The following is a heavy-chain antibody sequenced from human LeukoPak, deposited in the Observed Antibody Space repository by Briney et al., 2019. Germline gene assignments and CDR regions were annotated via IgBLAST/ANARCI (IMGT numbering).Heavy chain of an antibody. V-gene: IGHV1-2*02. J-gene: IGHJ4*02. Sequence: ASVKVSCKASGYTFTGYYMHWVRQAPGQGLEWMGWINPNSGGTNYAQKFQGRVTMTRDTSISTAYMELSRLRSDDTAVYYCAREKVRGTTVDYWGQGTLVTVSS. CDR3: AREKVRGTTVDY. CDR2: INPNSGGT. D-gene: IGHD1-7*01. CDR1: GYTFTGYY.